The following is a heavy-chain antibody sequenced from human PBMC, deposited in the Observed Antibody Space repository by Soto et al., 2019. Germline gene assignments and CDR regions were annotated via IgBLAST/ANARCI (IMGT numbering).Heavy chain of an antibody. V-gene: IGHV3-7*01. Sequence: EVQLVESGGGLVQPGGSLRLSCAASGFTFSSYWMSWVRQAPGKGLEWVANIKQDGSEKYYVDSVKGRFTISRDNAKNSLYLQMNSLRAEDTAVYYCARVGCSGGSCYAPYFDYWGQGTLVTVSS. J-gene: IGHJ4*02. CDR3: ARVGCSGGSCYAPYFDY. D-gene: IGHD2-15*01. CDR1: GFTFSSYW. CDR2: IKQDGSEK.